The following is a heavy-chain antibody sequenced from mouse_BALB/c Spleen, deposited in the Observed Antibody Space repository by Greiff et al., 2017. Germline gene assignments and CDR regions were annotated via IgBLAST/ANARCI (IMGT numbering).Heavy chain of an antibody. V-gene: IGHV7-3*02. J-gene: IGHJ2*01. CDR1: GFTFTDYY. Sequence: EVQLVESGGGLVQPGGSLRLSCATSGFTFTDYYMSWVRQPPGKALEWLGFIRNKANGYTTEYSASVKGRFTISRDNSQSILYLQMNTLRAEDSATYYCAREEGYWGQGTTLTVSS. CDR2: IRNKANGYTT. CDR3: AREEGY.